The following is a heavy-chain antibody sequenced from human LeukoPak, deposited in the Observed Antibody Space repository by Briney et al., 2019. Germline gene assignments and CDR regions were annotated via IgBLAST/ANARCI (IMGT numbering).Heavy chain of an antibody. CDR1: GGSISSGDYY. CDR3: ARNAGSGYYGPDNWFDP. J-gene: IGHJ5*02. Sequence: PSQTLSLTCTVSGGSISSGDYYWSWIRQPPGKGLEWDGYIYYIGSTYYNPSLKSRVTISVDTSKNQFSLKLSSVTAADTAVYYCARNAGSGYYGPDNWFDPWGQGTLVTVSS. V-gene: IGHV4-30-4*01. D-gene: IGHD3-22*01. CDR2: IYYIGST.